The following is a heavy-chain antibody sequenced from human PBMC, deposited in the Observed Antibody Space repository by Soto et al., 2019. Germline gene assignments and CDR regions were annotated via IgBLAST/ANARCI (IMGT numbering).Heavy chain of an antibody. V-gene: IGHV3-21*01. D-gene: IGHD2-21*02. CDR3: VREELCGSDSSFGSGAFDN. J-gene: IGHJ4*02. Sequence: PGGSLRLSCAASGFSFNSYSMHWVREAPGKGLEWVSSINSRGTNIYYADSVKGRFTISRDNAKNSLYLQMNSLRDEDTAVYYCVREELCGSDSSFGSGAFDNWGQGTLVTVSS. CDR2: INSRGTNI. CDR1: GFSFNSYS.